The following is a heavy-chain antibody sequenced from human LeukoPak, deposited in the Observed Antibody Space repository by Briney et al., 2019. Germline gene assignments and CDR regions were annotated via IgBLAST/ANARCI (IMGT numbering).Heavy chain of an antibody. V-gene: IGHV3-30*03. D-gene: IGHD6-19*01. CDR2: ISSSGNQN. CDR3: ARDADPSGRNWYFDL. J-gene: IGHJ2*01. Sequence: GGSLRLSCAGSGFTFSYYGIHWARQAPGKGLEWVAAISSSGNQNYYGDSVKGRFTISRDNSKNTLYLQMNSLSAEDTAVYYCARDADPSGRNWYFDLWGRGTLVTDAS. CDR1: GFTFSYYG.